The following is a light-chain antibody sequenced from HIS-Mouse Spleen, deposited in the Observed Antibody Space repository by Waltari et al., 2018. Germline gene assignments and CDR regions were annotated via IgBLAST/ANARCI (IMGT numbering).Light chain of an antibody. CDR2: EVS. CDR3: SSYTSSSTV. CDR1: SSDVGSYTH. J-gene: IGLJ2*01. V-gene: IGLV2-14*01. Sequence: QSALTQPASVSESPGPSLTISCTGPSSDVGSYTHVSWYHQHPGKAPTRMIYEVSNRPAGVSNRFSGSKSGNTASLTISGLQAEDEADYYCSSYTSSSTVFGGGTKLTVL.